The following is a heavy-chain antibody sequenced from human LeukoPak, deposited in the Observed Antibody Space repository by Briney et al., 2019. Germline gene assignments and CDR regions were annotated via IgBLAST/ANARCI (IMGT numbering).Heavy chain of an antibody. CDR1: GFTFSTFA. D-gene: IGHD6-6*01. Sequence: SGGSLRLSCEASGFTFSTFAMIWVRQAPGKGLEWVSSISSSSSYIYYADSVKGRFTISRDNAKNSLYLQMNSLRAEDTAVYYCASSPAVAARRGYYYYYYMDVWGKGTTVTVSS. CDR2: ISSSSSYI. V-gene: IGHV3-21*01. J-gene: IGHJ6*03. CDR3: ASSPAVAARRGYYYYYYMDV.